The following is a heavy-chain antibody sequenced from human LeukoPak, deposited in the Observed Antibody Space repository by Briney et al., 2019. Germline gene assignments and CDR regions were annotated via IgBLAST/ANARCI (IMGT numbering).Heavy chain of an antibody. CDR3: AREDTSLEKYGFDY. J-gene: IGHJ4*02. D-gene: IGHD5-18*01. V-gene: IGHV3-23*01. CDR2: ISDNSRST. Sequence: GGSLRLSCGASGFTFSSNAMYWVRQAPGKGLEWVSAISDNSRSTYYADSVKGRFTISRDKSKNTLYLQMNSLRAEGTAVYYCAREDTSLEKYGFDYWGQGTLVTVSS. CDR1: GFTFSSNA.